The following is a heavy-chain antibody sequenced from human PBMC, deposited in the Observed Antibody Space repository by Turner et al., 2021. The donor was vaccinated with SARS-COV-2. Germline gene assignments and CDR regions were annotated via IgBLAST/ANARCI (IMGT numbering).Heavy chain of an antibody. CDR3: ARHKWRRGAFDY. Sequence: EVQLVESVGGLVQPGGSLRLSCAASGFTVSSNYMSWVRRAPGKGLEWVSLIYSGGSTDYADSVKGRFTISRDNSKNTLSLQMNSLRAEDTAVYYCARHKWRRGAFDYWGQGTLVTVSS. V-gene: IGHV3-66*04. CDR1: GFTVSSNY. J-gene: IGHJ4*02. CDR2: IYSGGST. D-gene: IGHD5-12*01.